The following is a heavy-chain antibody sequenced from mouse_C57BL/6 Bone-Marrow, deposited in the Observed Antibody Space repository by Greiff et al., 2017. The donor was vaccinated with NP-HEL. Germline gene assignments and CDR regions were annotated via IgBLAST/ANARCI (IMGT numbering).Heavy chain of an antibody. CDR2: IYPRSGNT. J-gene: IGHJ4*01. D-gene: IGHD1-1*01. CDR1: GYTFTSYG. CDR3: AREGSYGSSFYAMDY. V-gene: IGHV1-81*01. Sequence: QVQLQQSGAELARPGASVKLSCKASGYTFTSYGISWVKQRTGQGLEWIGEIYPRSGNTYYNEKFKGKATLTADKSSSTAYMELRSLTSEDSAVYFCAREGSYGSSFYAMDYWGQETSVTVSS.